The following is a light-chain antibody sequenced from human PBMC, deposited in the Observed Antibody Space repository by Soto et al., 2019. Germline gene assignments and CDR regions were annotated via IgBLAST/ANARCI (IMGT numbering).Light chain of an antibody. CDR2: DVS. CDR3: SSYTSSNTLV. J-gene: IGLJ3*02. V-gene: IGLV2-14*03. Sequence: QSALTQPASVSGSPGQSITISCTGTSSDVGGYNFVSWYQHNPGKAPKLMIYDVSDRPSGVSNRFSGSQSAKTASLTISGLQPEDEADYYCSSYTSSNTLVFGGGTKVTVL. CDR1: SSDVGGYNF.